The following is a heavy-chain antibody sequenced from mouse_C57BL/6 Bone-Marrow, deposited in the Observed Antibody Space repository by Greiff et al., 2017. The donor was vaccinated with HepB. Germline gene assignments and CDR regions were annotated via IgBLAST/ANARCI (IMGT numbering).Heavy chain of an antibody. CDR3: ARLRRFAY. Sequence: EVKLVESGGDLVKPGGSLKLSCAASGFTFSSYGMSWVCQTPDKRLEWVATISSGGSYTYYPDSVKGRFTISRDNAKNTLYLQMSSLKSEDTAMYYCARLRRFAYWGQGTLVTVSA. J-gene: IGHJ3*01. CDR2: ISSGGSYT. D-gene: IGHD2-12*01. CDR1: GFTFSSYG. V-gene: IGHV5-6*01.